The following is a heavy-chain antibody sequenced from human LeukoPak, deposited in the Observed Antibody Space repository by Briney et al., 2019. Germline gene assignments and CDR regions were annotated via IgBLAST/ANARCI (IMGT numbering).Heavy chain of an antibody. V-gene: IGHV3-74*01. CDR2: INSDGSST. CDR1: GFTLSSDW. CDR3: AREQGFGELLFTDPTDLPDY. Sequence: PGGSLRLSCAASGFTLSSDWMHWVRQVPGKGLVWVSRINSDGSSTSYADSVKGRFTISRDNAKNTLYLQMNSLRAEDTAVYYCAREQGFGELLFTDPTDLPDYWGQGTLVTVSS. D-gene: IGHD3-10*01. J-gene: IGHJ4*02.